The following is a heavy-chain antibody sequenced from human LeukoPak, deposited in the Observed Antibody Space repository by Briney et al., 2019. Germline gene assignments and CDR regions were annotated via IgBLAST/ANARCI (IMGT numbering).Heavy chain of an antibody. CDR3: AREKRCSSTSCYGIDY. J-gene: IGHJ4*02. V-gene: IGHV4-4*07. CDR1: GGSISSYY. D-gene: IGHD2-2*01. Sequence: SEALSLTCTVSGGSISSYYWSWIRQPAGKGLEWIGRIYTSGSTNYNPSLKSRVTMSVDTSKNQFSLKLSSVTAADTAVYYCAREKRCSSTSCYGIDYSGQGTLVTVSS. CDR2: IYTSGST.